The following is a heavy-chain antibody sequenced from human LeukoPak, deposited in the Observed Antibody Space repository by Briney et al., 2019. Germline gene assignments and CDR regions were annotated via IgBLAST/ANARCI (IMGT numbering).Heavy chain of an antibody. CDR3: TGSFGELSFFAY. V-gene: IGHV4-4*07. D-gene: IGHD3-10*01. CDR1: GGSISSYY. J-gene: IGHJ4*02. Sequence: SETLSPTCTVSGGSISSYYWSWIRQPAGKGLEWIGRIYISGSTNYNPSLKSRVTMSVDTSKNQFSLKLSSVTAADTAVYYCTGSFGELSFFAYWGQGTLVTVSS. CDR2: IYISGST.